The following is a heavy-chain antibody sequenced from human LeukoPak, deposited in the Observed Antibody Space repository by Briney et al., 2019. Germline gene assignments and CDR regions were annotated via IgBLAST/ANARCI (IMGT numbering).Heavy chain of an antibody. CDR1: GFTFSSCA. V-gene: IGHV3-23*01. Sequence: GGSLRLSCAASGFTFSSCAMSWVRQAPGKGLEWVSTIIDSGNSIYYADSAEGRFTISRDNSKNTLYLQMNSLRAGDTAVYYCARDPIFSGSYGVFDYWGLGTLVTVSS. CDR3: ARDPIFSGSYGVFDY. J-gene: IGHJ4*02. CDR2: IIDSGNSI. D-gene: IGHD1-26*01.